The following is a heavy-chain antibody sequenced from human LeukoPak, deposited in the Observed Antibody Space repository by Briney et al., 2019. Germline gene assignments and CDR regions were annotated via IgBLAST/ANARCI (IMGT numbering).Heavy chain of an antibody. CDR1: GGSISGYY. Sequence: SETLSRTCAVSGGSISGYYGSWMRQSPGRELKYIGHIYYNGRTDYNPSLKSRVTISVDTSRNQFSLNLNSVTAADTAMYFCARWFCSRGTCYYLDFWGLGTLVTVSS. CDR3: ARWFCSRGTCYYLDF. V-gene: IGHV4-59*01. J-gene: IGHJ4*02. D-gene: IGHD2-2*01. CDR2: IYYNGRT.